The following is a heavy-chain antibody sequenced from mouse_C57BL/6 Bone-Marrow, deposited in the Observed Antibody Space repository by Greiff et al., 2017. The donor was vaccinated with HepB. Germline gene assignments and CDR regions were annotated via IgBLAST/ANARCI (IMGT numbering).Heavy chain of an antibody. CDR3: ARLNWVYFDY. D-gene: IGHD4-1*01. Sequence: QVQLQQSGAELVMPGASVKLSCKASGYTFTSYWMHWVKQRPGQGLEWIGAIDPSDSYTNYNQKFKGKSTLTVDKSSSTAYMQLSSLTSEDSAVYYCARLNWVYFDYWGQGTTLTVSS. J-gene: IGHJ2*01. CDR1: GYTFTSYW. V-gene: IGHV1-69*01. CDR2: IDPSDSYT.